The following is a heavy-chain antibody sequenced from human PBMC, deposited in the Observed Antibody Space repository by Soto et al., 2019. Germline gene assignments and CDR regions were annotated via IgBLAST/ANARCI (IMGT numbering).Heavy chain of an antibody. V-gene: IGHV1-3*01. Sequence: ASVKVSCKASGYTFTSYAMHWVRQAPGQRLEWMGWINAGNGNTKYSQKFQGRVTITRDTSASTAYMELSSLRSEDTAVYYCARVDYGDPRDYYYYGMGVWGQGTTVTVSS. D-gene: IGHD4-17*01. CDR1: GYTFTSYA. J-gene: IGHJ6*02. CDR2: INAGNGNT. CDR3: ARVDYGDPRDYYYYGMGV.